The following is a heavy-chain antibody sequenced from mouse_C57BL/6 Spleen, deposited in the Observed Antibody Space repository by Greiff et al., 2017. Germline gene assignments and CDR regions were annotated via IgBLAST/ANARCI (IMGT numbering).Heavy chain of an antibody. D-gene: IGHD2-3*01. J-gene: IGHJ2*01. V-gene: IGHV1-82*01. CDR2: MYPGDGDT. Sequence: QVQVKQSGPELVKPGASVTISCKASGYAFSSYWMNWVKQRPGKGLEWIGRMYPGDGDTNYNGKFKGKATLTADKSSSTAYMQRSSLTSEDSAVYFCARGDDGYFRYWGQDTTLTVSS. CDR3: ARGDDGYFRY. CDR1: GYAFSSYW.